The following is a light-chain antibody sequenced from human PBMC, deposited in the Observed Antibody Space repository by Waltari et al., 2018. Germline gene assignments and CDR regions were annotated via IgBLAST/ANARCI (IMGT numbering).Light chain of an antibody. CDR1: QTVRTTY. CDR2: GAS. CDR3: QQYDISPLT. V-gene: IGKV3-20*01. Sequence: EIVLTQSPGPLSLSPAERATLSCRASQTVRTTYLAWYQQKPGQAPTLLIYGASSRATGIPDRFSGSGSGTDFSLTISSLEPEDFAVYYCQQYDISPLTFGGGTKVEIK. J-gene: IGKJ4*01.